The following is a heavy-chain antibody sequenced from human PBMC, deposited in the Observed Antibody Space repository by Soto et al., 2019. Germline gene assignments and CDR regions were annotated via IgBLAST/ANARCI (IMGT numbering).Heavy chain of an antibody. CDR1: GYSFTSLD. Sequence: QVQLVQSGAEVREPGASVKVSCKASGYSFTSLDINWVRPTAGQGLEWMGWMEPSTGRTGYAQKFKGRVTMTRDTSINTAYMELTTLTSDDTAFYYCARGVSAGVDYWGQGTLVIVSS. D-gene: IGHD1-26*01. CDR3: ARGVSAGVDY. J-gene: IGHJ4*02. V-gene: IGHV1-8*01. CDR2: MEPSTGRT.